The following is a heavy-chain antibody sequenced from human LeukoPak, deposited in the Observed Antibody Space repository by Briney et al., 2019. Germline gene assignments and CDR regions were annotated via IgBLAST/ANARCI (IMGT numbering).Heavy chain of an antibody. CDR3: ARMYYYDSSGYSLDY. CDR1: GFTLSSNY. Sequence: GGSLRLSCAASGFTLSSNYMSWVRQAPGKGLEWVSVIYSGGSTYYADSVKGRFTISRDNSKNTLYLQMNSLRAEDTAVYYCARMYYYDSSGYSLDYWGQGTLVTVSS. D-gene: IGHD3-22*01. V-gene: IGHV3-53*01. CDR2: IYSGGST. J-gene: IGHJ4*02.